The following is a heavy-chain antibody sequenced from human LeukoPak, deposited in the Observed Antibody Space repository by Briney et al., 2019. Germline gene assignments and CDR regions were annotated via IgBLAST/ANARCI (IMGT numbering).Heavy chain of an antibody. CDR2: ISSSGSDI. J-gene: IGHJ6*03. D-gene: IGHD4-11*01. Sequence: PGGSLRLSCAASGFTFSNYEMHWVRQAPGKGLEWVSYISSSGSDIYYADSVKGRFTISRDNAKNSLYLHMNSLRAEDTAVYYCAKAPQDTKDSNYHYYYYYMDVWGKGTTVTISS. CDR1: GFTFSNYE. CDR3: AKAPQDTKDSNYHYYYYYMDV. V-gene: IGHV3-48*03.